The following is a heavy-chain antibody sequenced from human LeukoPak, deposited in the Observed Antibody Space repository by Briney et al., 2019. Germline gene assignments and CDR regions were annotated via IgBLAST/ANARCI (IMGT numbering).Heavy chain of an antibody. CDR3: ARAIRGKAVAGTVSLLGY. V-gene: IGHV1-46*01. D-gene: IGHD6-19*01. Sequence: GASVKVSCKASGYTFTSYYMHWVRQAPGQGLEWMGIINPSGGSTSYAQKFQGRVTMTRDTSISTAYMELSRLRSDDTAVYYCARAIRGKAVAGTVSLLGYWGQGTLVTVSS. CDR1: GYTFTSYY. J-gene: IGHJ4*02. CDR2: INPSGGST.